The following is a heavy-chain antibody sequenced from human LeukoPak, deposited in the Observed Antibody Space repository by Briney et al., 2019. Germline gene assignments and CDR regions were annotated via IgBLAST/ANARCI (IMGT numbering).Heavy chain of an antibody. CDR3: VRDGEGVAISVNYWFDP. J-gene: IGHJ5*02. CDR2: MNPNTGDT. D-gene: IGHD3-10*01. CDR1: GFTFTSYD. Sequence: ASVTVSCKASGFTFTSYDINWVRQASGQGLEWMGWMNPNTGDTGYAQKFQGRVTMTRDISISTAYMELRGLRSEDTAIYYCVRDGEGVAISVNYWFDPWGQGTLVTDSS. V-gene: IGHV1-8*01.